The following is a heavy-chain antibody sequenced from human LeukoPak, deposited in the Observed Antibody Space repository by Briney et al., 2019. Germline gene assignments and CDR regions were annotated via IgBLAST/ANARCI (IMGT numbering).Heavy chain of an antibody. CDR3: GRGLYGSGGRSLMAH. V-gene: IGHV3-7*01. Sequence: PGGPLRLSCAASGFPFHNYWMTWVRQAPGKGLEWVANIDQDETEKYYVDSVRGRFTISRDNAEKSLFLRMTSLRVEDTAIYYCGRGLYGSGGRSLMAHWGPGTLVTVSS. D-gene: IGHD3-10*01. CDR2: IDQDETEK. CDR1: GFPFHNYW. J-gene: IGHJ4*02.